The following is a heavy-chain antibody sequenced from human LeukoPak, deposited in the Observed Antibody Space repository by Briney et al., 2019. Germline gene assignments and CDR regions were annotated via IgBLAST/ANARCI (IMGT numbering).Heavy chain of an antibody. CDR1: GYTFTSYG. V-gene: IGHV1-18*01. J-gene: IGHJ6*03. CDR2: ISAYNGNT. CDR3: ARDMCSSTSCYAGYYYYYYMDV. D-gene: IGHD2-2*01. Sequence: ASVKVSCKASGYTFTSYGISWVRQAPGQGLEWMGWISAYNGNTNYAQKLQGRVTMTTDTSTSTAYMELRSLRSEDTAVYYCARDMCSSTSCYAGYYYYYYMDVWGKGTTVTISS.